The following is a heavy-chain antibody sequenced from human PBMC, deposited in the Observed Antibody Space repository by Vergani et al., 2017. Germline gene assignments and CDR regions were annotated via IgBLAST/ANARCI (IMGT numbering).Heavy chain of an antibody. CDR1: GFTFSSYA. Sequence: EVQLVESGGGLVQPGGSLRLSCAASGFTFSSYAMSWVRQAPGKGLEWVSAISGSGGSTYYADSVKGRFTISRDNSKNTLYLQMNSLRAEDTAVYYCARDRYCSSTSCYIGAFDIWGQGTMVTVSS. CDR2: ISGSGGST. CDR3: ARDRYCSSTSCYIGAFDI. D-gene: IGHD2-2*02. V-gene: IGHV3-23*04. J-gene: IGHJ3*02.